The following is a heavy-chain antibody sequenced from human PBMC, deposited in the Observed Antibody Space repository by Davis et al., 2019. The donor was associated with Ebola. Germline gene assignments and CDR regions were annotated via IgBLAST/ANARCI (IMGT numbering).Heavy chain of an antibody. Sequence: GESLKISCAASGFTFSSYGMHWVRQAPGKGLEWVAVISYDGSNKYYADSVKGRFTISRDNSKNTLYLQMNSLRAEDTAVYYCAKDGVVAAGTVYWGQGTLVTVSS. CDR1: GFTFSSYG. D-gene: IGHD6-13*01. CDR2: ISYDGSNK. CDR3: AKDGVVAAGTVY. V-gene: IGHV3-30*18. J-gene: IGHJ4*02.